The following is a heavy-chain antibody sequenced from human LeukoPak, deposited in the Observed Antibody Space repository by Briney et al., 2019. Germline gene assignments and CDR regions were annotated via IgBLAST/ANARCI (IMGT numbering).Heavy chain of an antibody. CDR3: ARRYYYGSGSSYYYYGMDV. CDR1: GYTFTSYG. Sequence: GASVTVSCKASGYTFTSYGISWVRQAPGQGLEWMGWISAYNGNTNYAQKLQGRVTMTTDTSTSTAYMELRSLRSDDTAVYYCARRYYYGSGSSYYYYGMDVWGQGTTVTVSS. J-gene: IGHJ6*02. CDR2: ISAYNGNT. V-gene: IGHV1-18*01. D-gene: IGHD3-10*01.